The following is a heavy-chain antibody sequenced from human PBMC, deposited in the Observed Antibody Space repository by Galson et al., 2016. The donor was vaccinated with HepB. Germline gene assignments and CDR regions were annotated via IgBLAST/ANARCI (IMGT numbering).Heavy chain of an antibody. CDR1: GGSISSYY. J-gene: IGHJ4*02. V-gene: IGHV4-59*01. D-gene: IGHD6-25*01. CDR3: ARDKGEAAAGRGNFDY. CDR2: IYDTGST. Sequence: ETLSLTCTVSGGSISSYYWSWIRQPPGKGLEWIGYIYDTGSTIYNPSLKGRVTISVDTSKNQFSLNLRSVTAADAAVYYCARDKGEAAAGRGNFDYWGQGTLVTVSS.